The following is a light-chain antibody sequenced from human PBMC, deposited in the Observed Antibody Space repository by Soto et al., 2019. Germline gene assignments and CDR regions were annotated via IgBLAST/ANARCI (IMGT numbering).Light chain of an antibody. CDR2: DAS. CDR1: LSIISW. J-gene: IGKJ1*01. Sequence: DIQMTQSPSTLSASVGDRVTITCRASLSIISWLAWYQQKPGKAPKLLIYDASSFESGVPSRFSGSGSGTEFTLTFSSLQPDDFATYYCQQYNSYLTWTFGQGTKVDIK. CDR3: QQYNSYLTWT. V-gene: IGKV1-5*01.